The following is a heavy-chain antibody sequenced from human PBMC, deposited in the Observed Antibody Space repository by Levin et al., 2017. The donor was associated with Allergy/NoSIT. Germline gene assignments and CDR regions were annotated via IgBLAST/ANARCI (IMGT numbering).Heavy chain of an antibody. Sequence: LSLTCAASGFTFSSYSMNWVRQAPGKGLEWVSSISSSSSYIYYADSVKGRFTISRDNAKNSLYLQMNSLRAEDTAVYYCARHMTTVTTAAYDGLDVWGQGTTVTVSS. D-gene: IGHD4-17*01. CDR3: ARHMTTVTTAAYDGLDV. CDR2: ISSSSSYI. CDR1: GFTFSSYS. J-gene: IGHJ6*02. V-gene: IGHV3-21*01.